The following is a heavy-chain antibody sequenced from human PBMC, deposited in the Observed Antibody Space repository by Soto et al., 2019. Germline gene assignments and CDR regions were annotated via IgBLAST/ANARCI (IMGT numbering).Heavy chain of an antibody. V-gene: IGHV1-69*01. D-gene: IGHD2-2*01. CDR3: SGALSTYYYYYCMDV. J-gene: IGHJ6*02. Sequence: QVQLVQSGAEVKNPGSSVKVYCKASGGTFSSYAISWVRQAPGQGLELMGGIIPIFGTANSAQKFQGRVTITADESTSTAYMALSSLSSEDTAVYYCSGALSTYYYYYCMDVWGQGTTVTVSS. CDR1: GGTFSSYA. CDR2: IIPIFGTA.